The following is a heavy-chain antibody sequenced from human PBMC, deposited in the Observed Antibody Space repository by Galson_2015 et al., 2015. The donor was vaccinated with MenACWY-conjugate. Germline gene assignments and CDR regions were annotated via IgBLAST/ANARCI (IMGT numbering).Heavy chain of an antibody. CDR2: IVPMLGIG. D-gene: IGHD1-14*01. J-gene: IGHJ6*02. Sequence: SVKVSCKASGGTFRSYAISWVRQAPGQGLEWMGRIVPMLGIGNYGQKFQGRVTITADKSTGTTYMELSSLRSEDTAVYYCATFPISQYGMDVWSQGTTVTVS. CDR3: ATFPISQYGMDV. CDR1: GGTFRSYA. V-gene: IGHV1-69*04.